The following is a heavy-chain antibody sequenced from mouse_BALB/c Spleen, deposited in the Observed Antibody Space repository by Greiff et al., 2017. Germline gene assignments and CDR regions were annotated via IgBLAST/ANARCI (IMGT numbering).Heavy chain of an antibody. J-gene: IGHJ3*01. CDR2: ISYSGST. CDR3: ATPLFFHRGFAY. CDR1: GYSITSDYA. Sequence: EVKLVESGPGLVKPSQSLSLTCTVTGYSITSDYAWNWIRQFPGNKLEWMGYISYSGSTSYNPSLKSRISITRDTSKNQFFLQLNSVTTEDTATYYCATPLFFHRGFAYWGQGTLVTVSA. D-gene: IGHD2-14*01. V-gene: IGHV3-2*02.